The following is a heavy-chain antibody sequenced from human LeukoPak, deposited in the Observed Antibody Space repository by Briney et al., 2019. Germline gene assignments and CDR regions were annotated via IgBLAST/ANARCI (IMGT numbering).Heavy chain of an antibody. CDR3: ARHVGHYYGSGTLPYYYDH. CDR1: GDSISVDNYY. Sequence: SETLSLTCTVSGDSISVDNYYWGWIRRPPGKGLESIGSIYYSGNTYYNPSLKSRVSISVDTSKNQFSLKVTSVTAADTAVYYCARHVGHYYGSGTLPYYYDHWGQGTLVTVSS. CDR2: IYYSGNT. V-gene: IGHV4-39*01. D-gene: IGHD3-10*01. J-gene: IGHJ4*02.